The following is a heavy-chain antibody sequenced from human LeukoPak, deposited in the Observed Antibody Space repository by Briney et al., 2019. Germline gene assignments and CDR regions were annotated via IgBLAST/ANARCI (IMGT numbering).Heavy chain of an antibody. V-gene: IGHV3-23*01. CDR2: ISGSGGST. Sequence: GGSLRLSCAASGFTFTTYAMSWVRQAPGKGLEWVSSISGSGGSTYYADSVKGRFTISRDNSKNTLSLRMNSLRAEDTALYYCAKGVPRYEGGAWIDAFDIWGQGTVVTVSS. J-gene: IGHJ3*02. D-gene: IGHD2-21*01. CDR3: AKGVPRYEGGAWIDAFDI. CDR1: GFTFTTYA.